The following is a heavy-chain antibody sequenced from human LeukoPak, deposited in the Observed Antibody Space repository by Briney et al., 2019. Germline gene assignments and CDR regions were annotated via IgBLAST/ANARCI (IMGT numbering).Heavy chain of an antibody. J-gene: IGHJ4*02. CDR2: ISAYNGNT. Sequence: ASVKVSCKSSGYPFTSYGITWVRQAPGQGLEWMGWISAYNGNTNYAQKFQGRVTMTTDTSTSTAYMELRSLRSDDTAVYYCARGTPILTGYYSLDYWGQGTLVTVSS. V-gene: IGHV1-18*01. CDR3: ARGTPILTGYYSLDY. D-gene: IGHD3-9*01. CDR1: GYPFTSYG.